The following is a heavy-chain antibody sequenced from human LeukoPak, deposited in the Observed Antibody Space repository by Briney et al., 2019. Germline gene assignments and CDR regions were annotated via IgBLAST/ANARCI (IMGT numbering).Heavy chain of an antibody. D-gene: IGHD3-3*01. CDR1: GYTFTGYY. CDR2: INPNSGGT. J-gene: IGHJ4*02. CDR3: ARAPPVNSGFLEWLFPTKYYFDY. Sequence: ASVKVSCKASGYTFTGYYMHWVRQAPGQGLEWMGWINPNSGGTNYAQKFQGRVTMTRDTSISTAYMELSRLRSDDTAVYYCARAPPVNSGFLEWLFPTKYYFDYWGQGTLVTVSS. V-gene: IGHV1-2*02.